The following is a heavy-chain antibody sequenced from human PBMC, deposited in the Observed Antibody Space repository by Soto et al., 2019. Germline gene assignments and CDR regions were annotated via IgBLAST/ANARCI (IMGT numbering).Heavy chain of an antibody. CDR1: GGSISSYY. CDR2: IYYSGST. V-gene: IGHV4-59*08. D-gene: IGHD5-12*01. Sequence: PSETLSLTCTVSGGSISSYYWSWIRQPPGKGLEWIGYIYYSGSTNYNPSLKSRVTISVDTSKNQFSLKLSSVTAADTAVYYCARHVPWLRFIDYWGQGTLVTVSS. CDR3: ARHVPWLRFIDY. J-gene: IGHJ4*02.